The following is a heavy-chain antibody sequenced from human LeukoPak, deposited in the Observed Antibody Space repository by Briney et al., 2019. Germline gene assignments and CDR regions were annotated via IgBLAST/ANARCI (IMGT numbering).Heavy chain of an antibody. CDR3: ATRSGNNWFES. J-gene: IGHJ5*01. CDR1: GYSFTSYW. V-gene: IGHV5-51*01. CDR2: IYPGDSDT. D-gene: IGHD3-3*01. Sequence: GESLKISCKGSGYSFTSYWIGWVRQMPGKGLEGRGIIYPGDSDTRYSPSFQDQVTFSADKSINTAYLQWSSLKASDTAMYYCATRSGNNWFESWGQGTLVTASS.